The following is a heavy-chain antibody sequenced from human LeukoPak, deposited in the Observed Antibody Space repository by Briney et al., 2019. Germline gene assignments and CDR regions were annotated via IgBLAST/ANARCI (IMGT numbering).Heavy chain of an antibody. J-gene: IGHJ4*02. CDR3: ASVRGYSYGPADY. Sequence: SVKVSCKASGYTFTSYDINWVRQAPGQGLEWMGRIIPILGIANYAQKFQGRVTITADKSTSTAYMELSSLRSEDTAVYYCASVRGYSYGPADYWGQGTLVTVSS. D-gene: IGHD5-18*01. CDR2: IIPILGIA. CDR1: GYTFTSYD. V-gene: IGHV1-69*04.